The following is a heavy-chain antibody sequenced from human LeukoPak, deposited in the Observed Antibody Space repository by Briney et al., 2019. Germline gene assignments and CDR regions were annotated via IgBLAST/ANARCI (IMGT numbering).Heavy chain of an antibody. CDR2: INSDGTTT. D-gene: IGHD6-13*01. CDR1: AFTFSSYW. J-gene: IGHJ4*02. Sequence: PGGSLRLSCAASAFTFSSYWMHWVRQGPGKGLMWVARINSDGTTTTYADSVKGRFTISRDNARNTLHLQMNSLTADDTAVYYCARGYYSGSRIDYWGQGTLVTVSS. V-gene: IGHV3-74*01. CDR3: ARGYYSGSRIDY.